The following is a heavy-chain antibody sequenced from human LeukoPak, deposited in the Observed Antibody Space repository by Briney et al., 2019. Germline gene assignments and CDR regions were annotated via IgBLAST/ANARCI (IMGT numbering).Heavy chain of an antibody. J-gene: IGHJ4*02. CDR1: GGSISSSSYY. Sequence: SETLSLTCTVSGGSISSSSYYGGWIRQPPGKGLEWIGSIYYSGSTYYNPSLKSRVTISVDTSKNQLSLELSSVTAADTAVYFCARSGGLWLLTYYFDYWGQGTLVTVSS. CDR2: IYYSGST. V-gene: IGHV4-39*07. D-gene: IGHD5-18*01. CDR3: ARSGGLWLLTYYFDY.